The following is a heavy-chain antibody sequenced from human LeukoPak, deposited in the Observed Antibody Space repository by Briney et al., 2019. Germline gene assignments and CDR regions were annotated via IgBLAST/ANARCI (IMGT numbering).Heavy chain of an antibody. D-gene: IGHD3-22*01. V-gene: IGHV3-21*01. CDR1: GFTFSSYS. J-gene: IGHJ4*02. Sequence: AGGSLRLSCAASGFTFSSYSMNWVRQAPGKGLEWVSSISSSSSYIYYAGSVKGRFTISRDNAKNSLYLQMNSLRAEDTAVYYCARDSSGYFDYWGQGTLVTVSS. CDR3: ARDSSGYFDY. CDR2: ISSSSSYI.